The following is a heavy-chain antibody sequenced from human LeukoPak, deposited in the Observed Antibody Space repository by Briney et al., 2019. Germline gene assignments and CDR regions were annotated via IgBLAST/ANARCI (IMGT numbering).Heavy chain of an antibody. V-gene: IGHV4-59*11. CDR1: GASISVHY. J-gene: IGHJ3*02. Sequence: SETLSLTCTVSGASISVHYLTWLRQPPGKGLEWIGYISHIGSTNYNPSLKSRVTRSVDTSKTQFSLKLTSVTAADTAVYYCARDRISINALDMWGQGTMVTVSS. CDR3: ARDRISINALDM. CDR2: ISHIGST. D-gene: IGHD1-14*01.